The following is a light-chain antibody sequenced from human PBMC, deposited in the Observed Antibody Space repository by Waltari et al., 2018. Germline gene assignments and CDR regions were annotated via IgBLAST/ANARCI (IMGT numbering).Light chain of an antibody. Sequence: ETVMTQSPASLSVSPGERATLPCRASQSVSINLAWYQHKPGQAPRLLIYGASTLATGIPARFSGAGSGTEFTLTISSLQSEDFAVYYCQQYNIWPFTFGPGTKVDFK. CDR1: QSVSIN. J-gene: IGKJ3*01. CDR3: QQYNIWPFT. CDR2: GAS. V-gene: IGKV3-15*01.